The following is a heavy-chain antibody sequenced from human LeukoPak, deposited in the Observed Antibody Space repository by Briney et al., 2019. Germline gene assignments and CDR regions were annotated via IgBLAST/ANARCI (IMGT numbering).Heavy chain of an antibody. J-gene: IGHJ4*02. CDR2: IYYSGST. D-gene: IGHD6-25*01. Sequence: SETLSLTCAVSGASISGSGYYWGWIRQPPGKGLEWIGNIYYSGSTYYNASLQSRVTISIDTSKNQFSLRLNSVTAADTAMYYCAKSGGSGLIDYWGQGTLVTVSS. CDR1: GASISGSGYY. CDR3: AKSGGSGLIDY. V-gene: IGHV4-39*01.